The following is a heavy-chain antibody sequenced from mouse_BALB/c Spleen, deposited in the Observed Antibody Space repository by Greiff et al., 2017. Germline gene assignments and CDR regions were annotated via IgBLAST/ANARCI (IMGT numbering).Heavy chain of an antibody. CDR3: ARPSLRRGNYYAMDY. Sequence: QVQLQQSGAELMKPGASVKISCKATGYTFSSYWIEWVKQRPGHGLEWIGEILPGSGSTNYNEKFKGKATFTADTSSNTAYMQLSSLTSEDSAVYYCARPSLRRGNYYAMDYWGQGTSVTVSS. V-gene: IGHV1-9*01. D-gene: IGHD2-12*01. CDR1: GYTFSSYW. J-gene: IGHJ4*01. CDR2: ILPGSGST.